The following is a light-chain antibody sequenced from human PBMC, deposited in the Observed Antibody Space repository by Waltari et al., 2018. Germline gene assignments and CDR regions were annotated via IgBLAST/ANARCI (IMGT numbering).Light chain of an antibody. V-gene: IGKV1-5*03. CDR2: KAS. J-gene: IGKJ1*01. CDR1: ETISSW. CDR3: QQFNTYPWT. Sequence: DIQMTQSPSTLSASGGDRVTITCRASETISSWLAWYQQRPGKAPNLLIYKASRLGSGVPSRFSGSGSGTEFTLTISSLQPEDFATYYCQQFNTYPWTFGQGTKVDI.